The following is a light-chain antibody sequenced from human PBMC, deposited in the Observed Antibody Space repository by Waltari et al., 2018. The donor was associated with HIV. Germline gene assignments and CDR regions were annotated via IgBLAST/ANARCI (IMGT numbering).Light chain of an antibody. CDR1: QSLVHSDGNTY. CDR2: QIS. CDR3: MQSTQFPRS. V-gene: IGKV2-24*01. J-gene: IGKJ1*01. Sequence: DVVLTQTPLSSPVTVGQPASISSRSSQSLVHSDGNTYLNWLHQRPGQPPRLLIYQISKRFSGVPDRFSGSGAGTDFTLRISRVEVEDVGVYYCMQSTQFPRSFGQGTKVEIK.